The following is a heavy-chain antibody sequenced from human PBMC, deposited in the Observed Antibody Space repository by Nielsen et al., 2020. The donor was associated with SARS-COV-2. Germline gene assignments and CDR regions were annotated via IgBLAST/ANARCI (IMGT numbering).Heavy chain of an antibody. V-gene: IGHV3-74*01. Sequence: GESLKISCAASGFTFSSYWMHWVRQAPGKGLVRVSRINSDGSSTSYADSVKGRFTISRDNAKNTLYLQMNSLRAEDTAVYYCARSYSGIVGASHYYYYGMDVWGQGTTVTVSS. CDR1: GFTFSSYW. J-gene: IGHJ6*02. D-gene: IGHD1-26*01. CDR2: INSDGSST. CDR3: ARSYSGIVGASHYYYYGMDV.